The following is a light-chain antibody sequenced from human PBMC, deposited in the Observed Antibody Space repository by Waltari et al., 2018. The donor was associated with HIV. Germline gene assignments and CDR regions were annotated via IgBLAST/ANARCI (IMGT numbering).Light chain of an antibody. CDR2: EDN. Sequence: SYELTQPPSVSVSPGQTARITCSGDALPRKYAFWYQQKSGQGTVLVIYEDNRRPSGIPERFSGSSSGTMATLTISGAQVEDEGDYYCNSRDDSGNPLAVFGGGTQLTVL. J-gene: IGLJ7*01. V-gene: IGLV3-10*01. CDR1: ALPRKY. CDR3: NSRDDSGNPLAV.